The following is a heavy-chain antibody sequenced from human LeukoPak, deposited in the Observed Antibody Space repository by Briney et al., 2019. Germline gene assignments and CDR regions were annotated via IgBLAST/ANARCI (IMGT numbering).Heavy chain of an antibody. J-gene: IGHJ5*02. Sequence: GGSLRLSCAASGFTFSSYAMSWVRQAPGKGLEWVSAISGSGGSTYYADSVKGRFTISGDNSKNTLYLQMNSLRAEDTAVYYCAKDFIARYSYGYINWFDPWGQGTLVTVSS. D-gene: IGHD5-18*01. CDR3: AKDFIARYSYGYINWFDP. V-gene: IGHV3-23*01. CDR1: GFTFSSYA. CDR2: ISGSGGST.